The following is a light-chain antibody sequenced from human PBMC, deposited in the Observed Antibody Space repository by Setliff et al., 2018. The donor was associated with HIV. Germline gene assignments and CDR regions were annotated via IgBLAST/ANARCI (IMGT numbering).Light chain of an antibody. J-gene: IGLJ1*01. V-gene: IGLV2-11*01. CDR1: RSDVGAYNF. CDR2: DVN. Sequence: QSALPQPRSVSGSPGQSVTFSCTGSRSDVGAYNFVSWYQQHPGKAPKLIIYDVNKRPSGVPDRFSGSKSGDTASLSISGLQSEDEADYYCCSYAGSDSYIFGSGTKVTVL. CDR3: CSYAGSDSYI.